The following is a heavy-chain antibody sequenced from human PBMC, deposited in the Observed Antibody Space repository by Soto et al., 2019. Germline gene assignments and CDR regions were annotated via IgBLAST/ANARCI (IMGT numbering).Heavy chain of an antibody. J-gene: IGHJ4*02. Sequence: QVQLQESGPGLVKPSETLSLTCIVSGGSINPYYWSWIRQPAGKGLEWIGRIYASGTTNYNPSLESRVTMSVDTSNNHFSLRLTSVTAADTAVYYCVRDGGGPGGVWGQGTLLTVSS. D-gene: IGHD3-16*01. V-gene: IGHV4-4*07. CDR3: VRDGGGPGGV. CDR2: IYASGTT. CDR1: GGSINPYY.